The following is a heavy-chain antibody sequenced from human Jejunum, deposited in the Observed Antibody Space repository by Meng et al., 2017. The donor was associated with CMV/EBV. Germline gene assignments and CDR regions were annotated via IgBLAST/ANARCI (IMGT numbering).Heavy chain of an antibody. Sequence: RGYYGGGVRQPTGKGVEWIGEINQRGSAKNRKSLKSRETITIDVARRQFSLKLTSVTAADTALYYCASLGSCRDGKCQNPPYSFDNWGQGMLVTVSS. CDR1: RGYY. CDR2: INQRGSA. V-gene: IGHV4-34*04. J-gene: IGHJ4*02. D-gene: IGHD2-15*01. CDR3: ASLGSCRDGKCQNPPYSFDN.